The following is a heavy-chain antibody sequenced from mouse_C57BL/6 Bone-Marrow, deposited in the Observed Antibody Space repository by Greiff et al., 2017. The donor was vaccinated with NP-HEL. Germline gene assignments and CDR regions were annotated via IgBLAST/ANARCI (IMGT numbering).Heavy chain of an antibody. Sequence: EVMLVESGGGLVKPGGSLKLSCAASGFTFSSYAMSWVRQTPEKRLEWVATISDGGSYTYYPDNVKGRFTISRDNAKNNLYLQMSHLKSEDTAMYYCARRELFYYFDYWGQGTTLTVSS. CDR2: ISDGGSYT. CDR3: ARRELFYYFDY. J-gene: IGHJ2*01. V-gene: IGHV5-4*03. CDR1: GFTFSSYA.